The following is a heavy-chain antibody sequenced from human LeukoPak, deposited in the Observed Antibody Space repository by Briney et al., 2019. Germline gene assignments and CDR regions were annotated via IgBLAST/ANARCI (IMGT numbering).Heavy chain of an antibody. V-gene: IGHV3-23*01. CDR3: VPFSLTNVP. CDR1: GFTFSSYA. CDR2: IKSGGDAT. Sequence: PGGSLRLSCAASGFTFSSYAMTWVRQAPGKGLEWVSAIKSGGDATYYADSVKGRFTISRDSSKNTLYLQMNSLRAEDTAVYYCVPFSLTNVPWGQGTLVTVSS. D-gene: IGHD2-2*01. J-gene: IGHJ5*02.